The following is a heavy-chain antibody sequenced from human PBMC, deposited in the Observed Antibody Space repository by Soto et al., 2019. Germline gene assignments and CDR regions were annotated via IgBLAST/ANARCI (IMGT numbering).Heavy chain of an antibody. D-gene: IGHD6-19*01. J-gene: IGHJ4*02. CDR2: IIPIFGTA. V-gene: IGHV1-69*12. CDR3: ASPTGNAAVAGTLGGGPDYYFDY. Sequence: QVQLVQSGAEVKKPGSSVKVSCKASGGTFSSYAISWVRQAPGQGLEWMGGIIPIFGTANYAQKFQGRVTITADESTSTAYMELSSLRSEDTAVYYCASPTGNAAVAGTLGGGPDYYFDYWGQGTLVTVSS. CDR1: GGTFSSYA.